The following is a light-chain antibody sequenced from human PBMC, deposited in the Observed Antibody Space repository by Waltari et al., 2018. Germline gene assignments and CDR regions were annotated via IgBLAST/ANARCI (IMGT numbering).Light chain of an antibody. V-gene: IGKV1-33*01. Sequence: DIQMTQSPSHLSASVGDRVTITFQARQDISNYLNWYQQKPGKAPKLLIYDASNLETGVPSRFSGSGSGTDFTFTISSLQPEDIATYYCQQYDNLITFGQGTRLEIK. CDR1: QDISNY. J-gene: IGKJ5*01. CDR3: QQYDNLIT. CDR2: DAS.